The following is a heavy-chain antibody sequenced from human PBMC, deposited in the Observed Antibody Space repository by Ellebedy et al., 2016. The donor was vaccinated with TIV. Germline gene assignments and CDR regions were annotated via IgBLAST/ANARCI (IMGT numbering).Heavy chain of an antibody. CDR1: GYSFSDHY. CDR3: ARVMGMDPWSDAFDI. V-gene: IGHV1-2*02. CDR2: ITPKSGGT. Sequence: AASVKVSCKASGYSFSDHYIHWVRQAPGQGLEWMGWITPKSGGTRSAQTFQGRVTMTRDTSISTAYMELSRLTSDDTAVYYCARVMGMDPWSDAFDIWGQGTMVTVSS. D-gene: IGHD7-27*01. J-gene: IGHJ3*02.